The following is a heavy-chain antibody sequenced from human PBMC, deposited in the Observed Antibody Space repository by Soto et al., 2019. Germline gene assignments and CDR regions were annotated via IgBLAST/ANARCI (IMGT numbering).Heavy chain of an antibody. J-gene: IGHJ4*02. CDR1: GCSIRSSSYY. V-gene: IGHV4-39*01. Sequence: QLQLQESGPGLVKPSETLSLTCTVSGCSIRSSSYYWGWIRQPPGKGLGWIGSIYYSGSTYYNPILKRRVTVPVETSKMRGSVALSAVTPADTASDYCAGLYRWVCDSSLFPSDYWGQGTLVSVSS. CDR2: IYYSGST. CDR3: AGLYRWVCDSSLFPSDY. D-gene: IGHD3-9*01.